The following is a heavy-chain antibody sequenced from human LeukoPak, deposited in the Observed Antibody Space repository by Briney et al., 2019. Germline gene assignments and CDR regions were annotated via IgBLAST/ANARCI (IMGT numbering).Heavy chain of an antibody. D-gene: IGHD2/OR15-2a*01. CDR3: ASFLAHRSNDY. J-gene: IGHJ4*02. CDR2: IYYSGTT. CDR1: GGSISSGGYY. V-gene: IGHV4-31*03. Sequence: ASQTLSLTCTVSGGSISSGGYYWSWIRQHPGKGLEWIGYIYYSGTTYYNPSLKSRVSISVDTSKNQFSLKLSSVTGADTAVYYCASFLAHRSNDYWGQGTLVTVSS.